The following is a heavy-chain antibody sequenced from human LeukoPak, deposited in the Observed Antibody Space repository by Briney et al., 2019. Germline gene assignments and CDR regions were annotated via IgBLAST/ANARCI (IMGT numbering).Heavy chain of an antibody. V-gene: IGHV4-39*07. CDR2: IYYSGST. J-gene: IGHJ4*02. CDR3: LISSSWAVDY. Sequence: PSETLSLTCTVSGGSISSSSYYWGWIRQPPGKGLEWIGSIYYSGSTYYNPSLKSRVTISVDTSKNQFSLKLSSVTAADTAVYYCLISSSWAVDYWGQGTLVTVSS. CDR1: GGSISSSSYY. D-gene: IGHD6-13*01.